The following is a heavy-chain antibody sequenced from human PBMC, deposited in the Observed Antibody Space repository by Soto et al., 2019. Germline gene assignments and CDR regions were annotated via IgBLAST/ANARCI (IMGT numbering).Heavy chain of an antibody. D-gene: IGHD6-6*01. V-gene: IGHV4-34*01. Sequence: SETLSLTCAVYGGSFSGYYWSWIRQPPGKGLEWIGEINHSGSTNYNPSLKSRVTISVDTSKNQFSLKLSSVTAADTAVYYCARGVAAHPNNWFDPWGQGTLVTVSS. CDR2: INHSGST. CDR1: GGSFSGYY. J-gene: IGHJ5*02. CDR3: ARGVAAHPNNWFDP.